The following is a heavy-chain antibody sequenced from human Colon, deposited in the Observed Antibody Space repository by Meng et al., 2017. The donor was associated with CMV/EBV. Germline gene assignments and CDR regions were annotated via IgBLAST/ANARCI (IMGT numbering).Heavy chain of an antibody. CDR1: GDSISRSDYY. CDR2: FHYGGST. D-gene: IGHD5-24*01. Sequence: SETLSLTCTASGDSISRSDYYWGWIRQPPGKGLEWIGNFHYGGSTFYNPSLRSRVTISVDTSKNQLSLNLNSVTAADTAIYYCAREYATMTPFDYWGQGTLVTVSS. V-gene: IGHV4-39*07. J-gene: IGHJ4*02. CDR3: AREYATMTPFDY.